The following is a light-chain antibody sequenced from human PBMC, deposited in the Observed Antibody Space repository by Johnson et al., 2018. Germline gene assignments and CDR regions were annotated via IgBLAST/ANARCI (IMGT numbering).Light chain of an antibody. J-gene: IGLJ1*01. CDR1: SSNIGNNY. Sequence: QSVLTQPPSVSAAPGQKVTISFSGSSSNIGNNYVSWYQQLPGTAPKLLIYENNKRPSGIPDRFSGSKSGTSATLGIPGLQPGDAADYYCGTWDSSLSAGNVFGTGTKVTVL. CDR3: GTWDSSLSAGNV. V-gene: IGLV1-51*02. CDR2: ENN.